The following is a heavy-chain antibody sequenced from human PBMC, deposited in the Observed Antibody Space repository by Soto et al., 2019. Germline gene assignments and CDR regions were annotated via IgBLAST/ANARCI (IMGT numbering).Heavy chain of an antibody. CDR3: ARDRSWAVVPAAIKYNWFDP. V-gene: IGHV3-48*01. CDR1: GFTFSSYS. CDR2: ISSSSSTI. J-gene: IGHJ5*02. Sequence: GGSLRLSCAASGFTFSSYSMNWVRQAPGKGLEWVSYISSSSSTIYYADSVKGRFTISRDNAKNSLYLQMNSLRAEDTAVYYCARDRSWAVVPAAIKYNWFDPWGQGTLVTVSS. D-gene: IGHD2-2*01.